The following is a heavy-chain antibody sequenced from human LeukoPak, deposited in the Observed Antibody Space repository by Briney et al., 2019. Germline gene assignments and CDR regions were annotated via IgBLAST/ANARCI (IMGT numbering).Heavy chain of an antibody. D-gene: IGHD3-22*01. V-gene: IGHV1-2*02. CDR3: ARDDYYDSSGYLGWFDP. Sequence: SVKVSCKASGYTFTGYYMHWVRQAPGQGLEWMGWINPNSGGTNYAQKFQGRVTMTRDTSISTAYMELSRLRSDDTAVYYCARDDYYDSSGYLGWFDPWGQGTLVTVSS. CDR1: GYTFTGYY. CDR2: INPNSGGT. J-gene: IGHJ5*02.